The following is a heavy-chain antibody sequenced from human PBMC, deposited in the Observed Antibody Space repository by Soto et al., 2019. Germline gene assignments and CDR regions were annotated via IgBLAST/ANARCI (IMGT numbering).Heavy chain of an antibody. D-gene: IGHD3-9*01. CDR1: GGTFSSYT. V-gene: IGHV1-69*02. Sequence: QVQLVQSGAEVKKPGSSVKVSCKASGGTFSSYTISWVRQAPGQGLEWMGRIILILGIANYAQKFQGRVTITADKSTSTAYMELSSLRSEDTAVYYCARTKDDILTGYYQSYYYYYMDVWGKGTTVTVSS. J-gene: IGHJ6*03. CDR2: IILILGIA. CDR3: ARTKDDILTGYYQSYYYYYMDV.